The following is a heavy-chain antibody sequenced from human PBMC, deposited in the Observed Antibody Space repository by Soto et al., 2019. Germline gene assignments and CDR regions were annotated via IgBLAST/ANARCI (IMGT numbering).Heavy chain of an antibody. Sequence: PSETLSLTCTVSGGSISSGGYYWSWLRQHPGKGLEWIGYIYYSGSTYYTPSLKSRVTISVDTSKNQFSLKLSSVTAADTAVYYCARVGSREDSSSWYWWFDPWGQGTLVTVSS. CDR1: GGSISSGGYY. CDR3: ARVGSREDSSSWYWWFDP. CDR2: IYYSGST. D-gene: IGHD6-13*01. V-gene: IGHV4-31*03. J-gene: IGHJ5*02.